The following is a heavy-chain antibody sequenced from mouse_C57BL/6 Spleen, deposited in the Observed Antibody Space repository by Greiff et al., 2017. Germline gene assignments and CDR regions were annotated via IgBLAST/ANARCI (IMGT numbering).Heavy chain of an antibody. CDR2: INPSSGYT. Sequence: QVQLQQSGAELAKPGASVKLSCKASGYTFTSYWMHWVKQRPGQGLEWIGYINPSSGYTKYNQKFKDKDTLTADKSSSTAYMQLSSLTYEDSAVYYCARAFYGSKDYYAMDYWGQGTSVTVSS. CDR1: GYTFTSYW. D-gene: IGHD1-1*01. J-gene: IGHJ4*01. CDR3: ARAFYGSKDYYAMDY. V-gene: IGHV1-7*01.